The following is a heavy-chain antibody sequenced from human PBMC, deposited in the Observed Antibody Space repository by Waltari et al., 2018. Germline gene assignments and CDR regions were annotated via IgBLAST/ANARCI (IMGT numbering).Heavy chain of an antibody. CDR1: GFTFSTYT. CDR3: ARDDRDGLPDYFDF. Sequence: QVQLVESGGGVGQPGRSLSLSCAASGFTFSTYTMHWVRQAPGKGLEWVAVTSHDESHKYYADSVKGRFTISKDNSKNTLYLQMNSLSTEDTAMYYCARDDRDGLPDYFDFWGQGTLVTVSS. CDR2: TSHDESHK. V-gene: IGHV3-30*01. D-gene: IGHD2-8*01. J-gene: IGHJ4*02.